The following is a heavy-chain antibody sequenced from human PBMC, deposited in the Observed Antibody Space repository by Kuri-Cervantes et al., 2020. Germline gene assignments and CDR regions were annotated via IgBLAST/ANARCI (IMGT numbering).Heavy chain of an antibody. D-gene: IGHD3-22*01. CDR1: GGSFSGHY. V-gene: IGHV4-34*01. Sequence: GSLRLSCAVYGGSFSGHYWSWIRQPPGKGLEWIGEINESGDTNYDLSLRSRVTISLDTSQRQFSLRLTSVTAADTARYYCARDSSGYYGSFYFDYWGQGALVTVSS. J-gene: IGHJ4*02. CDR3: ARDSSGYYGSFYFDY. CDR2: INESGDT.